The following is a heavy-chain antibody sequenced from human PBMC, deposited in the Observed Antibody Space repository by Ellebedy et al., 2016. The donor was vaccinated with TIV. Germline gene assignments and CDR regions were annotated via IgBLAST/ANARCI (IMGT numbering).Heavy chain of an antibody. CDR3: ARDRIYYYDSSGYSYYGMDV. D-gene: IGHD3-22*01. CDR1: GYTFTSYY. Sequence: AASVKVSCKASGYTFTSYYMHWVRQAPGQGLEWMGIINPSGGSTSYAQKLQGRVTMTRDTSTSTVYMELSSLRSEDTAVYYCARDRIYYYDSSGYSYYGMDVWGQGTTVTVPS. J-gene: IGHJ6*02. V-gene: IGHV1-46*04. CDR2: INPSGGST.